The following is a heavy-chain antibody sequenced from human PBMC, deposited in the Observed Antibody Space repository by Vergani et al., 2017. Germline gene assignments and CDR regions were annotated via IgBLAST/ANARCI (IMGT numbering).Heavy chain of an antibody. Sequence: EVQLLESGGGLVQPGGSLRLSCAASGFTFSSYAMSWVRQAPGKGLEWVSAISGSGGSTYYADSVKGRFTISRDNSKNTLYLQMNSLRAEDTAVYYCAKARSALVYYYDSSGYNGAFDIWGQGTMVTVSS. V-gene: IGHV3-23*01. CDR1: GFTFSSYA. CDR3: AKARSALVYYYDSSGYNGAFDI. D-gene: IGHD3-22*01. CDR2: ISGSGGST. J-gene: IGHJ3*02.